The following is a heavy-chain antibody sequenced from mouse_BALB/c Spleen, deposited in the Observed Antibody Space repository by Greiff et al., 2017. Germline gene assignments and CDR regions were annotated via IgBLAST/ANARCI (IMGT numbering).Heavy chain of an antibody. CDR2: ISNLAYSI. Sequence: EVKVVESGGGLVQPGGSRKLSCAASGFTFSDYGMAWVRQAPGKGPEWVAFISNLAYSIYYADTVTGRFTISRENAKNTLYLEMSSLRSEDTAMYYCARGFTKNYFDYWGQGTTLTVSS. D-gene: IGHD2-12*01. J-gene: IGHJ2*01. CDR3: ARGFTKNYFDY. V-gene: IGHV5-15*02. CDR1: GFTFSDYG.